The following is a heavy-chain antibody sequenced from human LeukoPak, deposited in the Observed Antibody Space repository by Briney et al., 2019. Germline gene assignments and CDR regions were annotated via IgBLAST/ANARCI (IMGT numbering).Heavy chain of an antibody. D-gene: IGHD6-19*01. J-gene: IGHJ4*02. CDR2: IYYSGST. CDR3: ARRGWYYFDY. CDR1: GGSISSSSYY. Sequence: PSETLSLTCTVSGGSISSSSYYWGWIRQPPGKGLEWIGSIYYSGSTYYNPSLKSRVIISVDTSKNQFSLKLSSVTAADTAVYYCARRGWYYFDYWGQGTLVTVSS. V-gene: IGHV4-39*01.